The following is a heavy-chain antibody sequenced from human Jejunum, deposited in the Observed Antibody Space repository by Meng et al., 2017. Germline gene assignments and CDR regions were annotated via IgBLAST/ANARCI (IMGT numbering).Heavy chain of an antibody. Sequence: GWCPGLEGPSDPLSLSSTFSGGSFHMCSYCWSWIRPPPGKGLEWIVYIYYGGTTNYNPSLKSRVPISADTSKNQFSLKLSSATAADTAVYYCARGSRGYSYGWGQGTLVTVSS. CDR3: ARGSRGYSYG. CDR2: IYYGGTT. CDR1: GGSFHMCSYC. D-gene: IGHD5-18*01. J-gene: IGHJ4*02. V-gene: IGHV4-61*01.